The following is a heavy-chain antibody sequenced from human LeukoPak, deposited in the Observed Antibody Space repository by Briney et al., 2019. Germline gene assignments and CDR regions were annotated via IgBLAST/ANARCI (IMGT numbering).Heavy chain of an antibody. J-gene: IGHJ4*02. D-gene: IGHD3-22*01. CDR3: ARGGYYPVSAFDY. V-gene: IGHV4-34*01. Sequence: PSETLSLTCAVYGGSFSGYYWSWIRQPPGKGLEWIGEINHSGSTNYNPSLKSRVTISVDTSKNQFSLKLSSVTAADTAVYYCARGGYYPVSAFDYWGQGTLVTVSS. CDR1: GGSFSGYY. CDR2: INHSGST.